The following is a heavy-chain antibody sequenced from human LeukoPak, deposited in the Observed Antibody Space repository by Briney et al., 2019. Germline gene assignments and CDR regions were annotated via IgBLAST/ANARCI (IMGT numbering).Heavy chain of an antibody. J-gene: IGHJ3*02. CDR1: GGSISSYY. V-gene: IGHV4-4*07. D-gene: IGHD3-9*01. CDR2: IYTSGST. CDR3: ATYDILTGDLDWAFDI. Sequence: SETLSLTWTVSGGSISSYYWSWIRQPAGKGLEWIGRIYTSGSTNYNPSLKSRVTMSVDTSKNQFSLKLSSVTAADTAVYYCATYDILTGDLDWAFDIWGQGTMVTVSS.